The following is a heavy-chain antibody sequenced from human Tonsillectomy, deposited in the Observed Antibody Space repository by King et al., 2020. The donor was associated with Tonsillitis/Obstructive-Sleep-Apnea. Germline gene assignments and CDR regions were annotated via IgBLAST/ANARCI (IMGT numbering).Heavy chain of an antibody. D-gene: IGHD3-16*01. CDR3: ARDRRRNGFHYGY. CDR2: IRQDGGEK. V-gene: IGHV3-7*03. J-gene: IGHJ4*02. CDR1: GFTFSDYW. Sequence: VQLVESGGGLVQPGGSLRLSCAASGFTFSDYWMSWVRQAPGKGLEWVANIRQDGGEKCYVDSVKGRFTISRDNYENSLYLQMNSLRAEDTAVYYCARDRRRNGFHYGYWGQGALVTVPS.